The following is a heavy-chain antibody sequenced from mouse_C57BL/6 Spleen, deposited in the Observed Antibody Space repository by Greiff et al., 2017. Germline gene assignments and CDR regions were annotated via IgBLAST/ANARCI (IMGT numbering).Heavy chain of an antibody. D-gene: IGHD2-1*01. Sequence: QVQLQQSGAELVKPGASVKISCKASGYAFSSYWMNWVKQRPGKGLEWIGQIYPGDGDTNYNGKFKGKATLTADKSSSTAYMQLSSLTSEDSAVYFCGRGGSSTQWYFDVWGTGTTVTVSS. J-gene: IGHJ1*03. CDR2: IYPGDGDT. CDR3: GRGGSSTQWYFDV. CDR1: GYAFSSYW. V-gene: IGHV1-80*01.